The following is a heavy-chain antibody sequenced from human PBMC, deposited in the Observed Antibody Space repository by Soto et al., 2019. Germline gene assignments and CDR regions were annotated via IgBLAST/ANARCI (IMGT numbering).Heavy chain of an antibody. V-gene: IGHV1-18*04. Sequence: QVQLVQSGAEVKKPGASVKVSCKASGYTFTSYGIIWVRQAPGQGLEWMGWINAYNGDTNYAQKVQGRVTMTTDRSTTTAYMDWRSLTSDDTAMYYCARTPQYSSAWPTNNWFDPWGQGTLVTVSS. CDR1: GYTFTSYG. J-gene: IGHJ5*02. CDR2: INAYNGDT. CDR3: ARTPQYSSAWPTNNWFDP. D-gene: IGHD6-19*01.